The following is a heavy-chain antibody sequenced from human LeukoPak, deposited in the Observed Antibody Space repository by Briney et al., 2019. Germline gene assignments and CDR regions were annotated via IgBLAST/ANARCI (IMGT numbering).Heavy chain of an antibody. CDR3: ARAEEDTAMVIHYYMDV. V-gene: IGHV3-30*01. Sequence: PGGSLRLSCAASGFTFSSYAMRWVRQAPGKGLEWVAVISYDGSNKYYADSVKGRFTISRDNSKNTLYLQMNSLRAEDTAVYYCARAEEDTAMVIHYYMDVWGKGTTVTVSS. D-gene: IGHD5-18*01. CDR2: ISYDGSNK. J-gene: IGHJ6*03. CDR1: GFTFSSYA.